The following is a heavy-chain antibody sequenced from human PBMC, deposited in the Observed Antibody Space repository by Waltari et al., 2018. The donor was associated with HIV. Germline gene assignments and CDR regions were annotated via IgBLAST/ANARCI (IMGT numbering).Heavy chain of an antibody. Sequence: QLQLQESGSGLVKPSQTLSLTCAVSGGSISSGGYSWTWIRQPPGKGLEWIGYISQSGTTDYNPSLRRRVTTSLDRSKNQFSLKLRSVTAADTAVYYCARDRLSVTTRGGYYYGLDVWGQGTTVTVSS. CDR2: ISQSGTT. V-gene: IGHV4-30-2*01. J-gene: IGHJ6*02. D-gene: IGHD4-17*01. CDR3: ARDRLSVTTRGGYYYGLDV. CDR1: GGSISSGGYS.